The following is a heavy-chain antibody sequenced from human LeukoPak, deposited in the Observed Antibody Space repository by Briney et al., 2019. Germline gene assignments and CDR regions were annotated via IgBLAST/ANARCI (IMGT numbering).Heavy chain of an antibody. CDR3: ARAYDSSGYYSSAFDI. J-gene: IGHJ3*02. D-gene: IGHD3-22*01. CDR2: IYYSGST. CDR1: GGSISSSSYY. Sequence: SETLSLTCTVSGGSISSSSYYWGWIRQPPGKGLEWIGSIYYSGSTYYNPSLKSRVTISVDTSKNQFSLKLSSVIAADTAVYYCARAYDSSGYYSSAFDIWGQGTMVTVSS. V-gene: IGHV4-39*07.